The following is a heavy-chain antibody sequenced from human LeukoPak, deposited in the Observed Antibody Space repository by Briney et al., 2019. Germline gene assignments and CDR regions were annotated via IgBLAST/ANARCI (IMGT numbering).Heavy chain of an antibody. J-gene: IGHJ3*02. V-gene: IGHV1-69*06. CDR2: IIPIFGTA. D-gene: IGHD3-10*01. CDR1: GFTFSSYA. CDR3: ARGGVAYYGAFDI. Sequence: PGGSLRLSCAASGFTFSSYAISWVRQAPGQGLEWMGGIIPIFGTANYAQKFQGRVTITADKSTSTAYMELSSLRSEDTAVYYCARGGVAYYGAFDIWGQGTMVTVSS.